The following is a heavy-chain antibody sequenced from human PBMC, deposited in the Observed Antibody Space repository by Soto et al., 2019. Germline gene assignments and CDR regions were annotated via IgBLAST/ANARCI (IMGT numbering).Heavy chain of an antibody. CDR3: ARFQYSRDGYNELFDS. V-gene: IGHV4-34*01. CDR2: INHSGNT. J-gene: IGHJ5*01. Sequence: PSETLSLTCAVYGGSFSGYYWTWIRQPPGTGLEWIGEINHSGNTNYNPSLKSRVSMSVDTSKNQFSLKLTSVSAADTAVYYCARFQYSRDGYNELFDSWGQGSLDTGSS. CDR1: GGSFSGYY. D-gene: IGHD1-26*01.